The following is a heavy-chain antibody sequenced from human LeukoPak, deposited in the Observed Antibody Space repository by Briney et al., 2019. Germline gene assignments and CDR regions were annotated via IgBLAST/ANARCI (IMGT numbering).Heavy chain of an antibody. V-gene: IGHV1-69*13. CDR2: IIPIFSTA. Sequence: ASVKVSCKASGGTFSSYAISWVRQAPGQGLEWMGGIIPIFSTANYAQKFQGRVTITADESTSTAYMELSSLRSEDTAVYYCARLSPSIAARRPIYYFDYWGQGTLVTVSS. CDR3: ARLSPSIAARRPIYYFDY. D-gene: IGHD6-6*01. CDR1: GGTFSSYA. J-gene: IGHJ4*02.